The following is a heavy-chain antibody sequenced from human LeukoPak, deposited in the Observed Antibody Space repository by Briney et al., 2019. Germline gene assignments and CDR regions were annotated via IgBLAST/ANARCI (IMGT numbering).Heavy chain of an antibody. Sequence: GGSLRLSCAGSGFTFSSYWMSWVRQAPGKGLEWVANIKQDGSAKNYGDSVKGRFTISRDNAKNSLYLQMNSLRVEDTAVYYCARARNAGPWYSDVWVRGTLVSVSS. V-gene: IGHV3-7*01. J-gene: IGHJ2*01. D-gene: IGHD2-8*01. CDR1: GFTFSSYW. CDR2: IKQDGSAK. CDR3: ARARNAGPWYSDV.